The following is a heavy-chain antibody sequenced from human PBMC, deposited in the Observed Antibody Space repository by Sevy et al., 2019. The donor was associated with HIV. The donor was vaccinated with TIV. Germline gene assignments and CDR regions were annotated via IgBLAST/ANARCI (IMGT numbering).Heavy chain of an antibody. CDR1: GYSISSGYY. J-gene: IGHJ4*02. Sequence: SETLSLTCAVSGYSISSGYYWGWIRQPPGKGLEWIGSIYHSGSTYYNPSLKSRVTISVDTSKNQFSLKLSSVTAADTAVYYCARDGGSGYYGSGSYYGKREFGYWGQGTLVTVSS. CDR2: IYHSGST. D-gene: IGHD3-10*01. CDR3: ARDGGSGYYGSGSYYGKREFGY. V-gene: IGHV4-38-2*02.